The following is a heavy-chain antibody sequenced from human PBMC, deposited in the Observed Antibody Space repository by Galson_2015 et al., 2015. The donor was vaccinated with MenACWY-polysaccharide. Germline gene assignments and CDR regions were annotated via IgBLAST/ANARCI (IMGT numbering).Heavy chain of an antibody. D-gene: IGHD3-10*01. J-gene: IGHJ4*02. CDR3: ARRGGSYYDS. CDR1: GFVFNNYA. Sequence: SLRLSCAASGFVFNNYAMSWVRQAPGKGLDWVSSISYNGGATFYGDSVKGRFTISRDNSKNTLYLQMNSLRAGDTAVYYCARRGGSYYDSWGQGTLVTVSS. CDR2: ISYNGGAT. V-gene: IGHV3-23*01.